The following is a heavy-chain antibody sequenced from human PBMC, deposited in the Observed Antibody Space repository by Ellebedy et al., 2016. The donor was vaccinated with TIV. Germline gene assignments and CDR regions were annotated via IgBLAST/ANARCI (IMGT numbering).Heavy chain of an antibody. CDR2: IFYSGST. CDR1: GGSISSYY. J-gene: IGHJ5*02. D-gene: IGHD3-10*01. V-gene: IGHV4-59*12. CDR3: ARKVGGSGSMGWFDP. Sequence: MPGGSLRLSCNVSGGSISSYYWSWIRQPPGKGLEWLGQIFYSGSTNYNPSLKSRVTISVDKSKNQYSLKLNSVTAADSAVYYCARKVGGSGSMGWFDPWGQGTLVTVSS.